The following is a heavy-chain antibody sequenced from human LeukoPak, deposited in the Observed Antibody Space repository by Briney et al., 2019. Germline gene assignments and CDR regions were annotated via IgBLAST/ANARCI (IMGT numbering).Heavy chain of an antibody. D-gene: IGHD2-21*01. Sequence: ASVKVSCKASEYTFTSYDINWVRQATGQGLEWMGWMNPNSGNTGYAQKFQGRVTMTRNTSISTAYMELSSLRSEDTAVYYCARDGGDYGDFDLWGRGTLVTVSS. CDR2: MNPNSGNT. J-gene: IGHJ2*01. V-gene: IGHV1-8*01. CDR3: ARDGGDYGDFDL. CDR1: EYTFTSYD.